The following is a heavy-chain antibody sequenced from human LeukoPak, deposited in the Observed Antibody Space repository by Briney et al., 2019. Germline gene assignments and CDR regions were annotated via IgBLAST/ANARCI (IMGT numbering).Heavy chain of an antibody. Sequence: GGSLRLSCAVSGFTFSSYGMHWVRQAPGKGREWVAVILYNGSNKYYTDSVKRGFPNHRDNYQNTLHLQMNSLRAEDTAVYYCAKGQAPSYYDLWSGYLGYWRQGPLVPVPS. CDR2: ILYNGSNK. CDR1: GFTFSSYG. J-gene: IGHJ4*02. D-gene: IGHD3-3*01. V-gene: IGHV3-30*18. CDR3: AKGQAPSYYDLWSGYLGY.